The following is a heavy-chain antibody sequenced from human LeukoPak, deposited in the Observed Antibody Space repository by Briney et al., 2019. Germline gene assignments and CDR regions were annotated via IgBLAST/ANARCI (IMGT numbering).Heavy chain of an antibody. CDR2: IYSSGST. CDR1: GVSISSGSNY. CDR3: ARSDGYGLVGI. V-gene: IGHV4-39*07. D-gene: IGHD3-10*01. Sequence: SETLSLTCRVSGVSISSGSNYWGWIRQPPGKTLEWIGSIYSSGSTYYNSSLKSRVIILIDTAKNHFSLNLSSVTAADTAIYYCARSDGYGLVGIWGQGTMVTVSS. J-gene: IGHJ3*02.